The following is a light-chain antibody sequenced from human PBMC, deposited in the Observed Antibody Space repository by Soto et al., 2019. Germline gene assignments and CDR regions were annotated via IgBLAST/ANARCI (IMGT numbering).Light chain of an antibody. CDR2: DAS. V-gene: IGKV1-33*01. Sequence: DIQMTQSPSSLSASVGDRVTITCQASQDISNYLNWYQQKPGKAPKLLIYDASNLETGVPSRFSGSGSGTDFTFTISSLPPEDIATYYCQQYDNPPYTFGQGTKLEIK. J-gene: IGKJ2*01. CDR1: QDISNY. CDR3: QQYDNPPYT.